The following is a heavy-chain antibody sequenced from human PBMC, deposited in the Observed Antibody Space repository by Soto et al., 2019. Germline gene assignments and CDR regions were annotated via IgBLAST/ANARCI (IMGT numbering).Heavy chain of an antibody. CDR1: GYSFTIYW. CDR3: ARSQTGTTSLYYYYGMDV. CDR2: IYPGDSDT. D-gene: IGHD1-1*01. V-gene: IGHV5-51*01. J-gene: IGHJ6*02. Sequence: GESLKISCKGSGYSFTIYWIGWVRQMPGKGLGWMWIIYPGDSDTRYSPSFQGQVTISADNSISTAYLQWSSLKASDTAMYYCARSQTGTTSLYYYYGMDVWGQGTTVTVPS.